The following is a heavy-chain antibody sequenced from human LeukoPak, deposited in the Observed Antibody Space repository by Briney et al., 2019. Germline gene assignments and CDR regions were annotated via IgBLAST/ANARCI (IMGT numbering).Heavy chain of an antibody. CDR1: GYTFTTYD. CDR3: TRGRPSSFDY. J-gene: IGHJ4*02. CDR2: TNPNSGNT. V-gene: IGHV1-8*01. Sequence: SVKVSCKASGYTFTTYDINWVRQATGQGLEWMGWTNPNSGNTGYAQKFQGRVTMTRDTSISTAYMELSSLRSEDTAVYYCTRGRPSSFDYWGQGTLVTVSS.